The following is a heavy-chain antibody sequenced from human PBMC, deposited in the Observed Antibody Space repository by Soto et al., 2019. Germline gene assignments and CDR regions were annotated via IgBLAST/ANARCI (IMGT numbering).Heavy chain of an antibody. V-gene: IGHV3-15*07. J-gene: IGHJ4*02. CDR3: TTDPPTTIIDGRFDF. CDR2: IKSGGAT. D-gene: IGHD3-22*01. CDR1: GFVFRNAW. Sequence: EVQLVDSGGGLVKPGGSLRLSCAASGFVFRNAWINWVRQAPGKGLEWVGRIKSGGATDFAALARGRFAITRDDSRNMAYMQMNNLDTEDTAFYYCTTDPPTTIIDGRFDFWGQGALVTVSS.